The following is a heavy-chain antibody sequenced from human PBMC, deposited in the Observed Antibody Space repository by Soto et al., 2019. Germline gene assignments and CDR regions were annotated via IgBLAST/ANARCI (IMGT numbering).Heavy chain of an antibody. CDR1: GYTFTSYG. J-gene: IGHJ4*02. Sequence: QVQLVQSGAEVKKPGASVKVSCKASGYTFTSYGISWVRQAPGQGLEWMGWISAYNGNTNYAQQRQGRVTRTTATSTSTAYMELRGMRCDDTAVYYCARGVGASYYFDYWGQGTLVTVSS. CDR3: ARGVGASYYFDY. D-gene: IGHD1-26*01. V-gene: IGHV1-18*01. CDR2: ISAYNGNT.